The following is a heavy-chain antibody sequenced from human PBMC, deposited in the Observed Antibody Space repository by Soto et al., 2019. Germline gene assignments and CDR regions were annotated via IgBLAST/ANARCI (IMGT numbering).Heavy chain of an antibody. D-gene: IGHD2-2*01. CDR2: ISYDGSLQ. Sequence: QVHLVEAGGGGVQAWKSPTLSCSGSGLTFHSHYMHLVRQTPGKGLEWGAYISYDGSLQDHADSVKGRFSISRDNGRNTVFLEMNSLRPEDSAVYYCARTYSSSWNYLDYWGQGTLVTVSS. CDR3: ARTYSSSWNYLDY. V-gene: IGHV3-30*03. CDR1: GLTFHSHY. J-gene: IGHJ4*02.